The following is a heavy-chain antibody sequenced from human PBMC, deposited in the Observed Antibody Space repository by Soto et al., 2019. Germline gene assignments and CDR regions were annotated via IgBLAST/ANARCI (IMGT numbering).Heavy chain of an antibody. CDR1: GFSFSNAW. J-gene: IGHJ6*02. V-gene: IGHV3-15*01. D-gene: IGHD7-27*01. CDR3: AKETVEATYSFYGMDV. CDR2: IKSKTDGGTT. Sequence: GSLRLSCAASGFSFSNAWMSWVRQAPGKGLEWVARIKSKTDGGTTDYAAPVKGRFIISRDDSKTTLYLQMNSLRHEDMAVYYCAKETVEATYSFYGMDVWGPGTTATVSS.